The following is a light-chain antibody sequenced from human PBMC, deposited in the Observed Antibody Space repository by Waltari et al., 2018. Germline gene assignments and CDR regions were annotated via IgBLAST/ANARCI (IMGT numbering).Light chain of an antibody. V-gene: IGKV4-1*01. Sequence: DIVMTQSPESVAVSLGERATISCQTSESVLYSSNNKTHLAWYQQKPGQPPRLPLYWASTRESGVPDRFIGSGSETDFTLTVTSLQAEDVAVYYCQQYYNTPLTFGGGTKVEVK. J-gene: IGKJ4*01. CDR2: WAS. CDR1: ESVLYSSNNKTH. CDR3: QQYYNTPLT.